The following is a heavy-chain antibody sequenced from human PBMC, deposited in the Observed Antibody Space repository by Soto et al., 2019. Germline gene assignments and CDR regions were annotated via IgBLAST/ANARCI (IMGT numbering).Heavy chain of an antibody. CDR1: GYSFTSYW. D-gene: IGHD3-9*01. Sequence: GESLKISCKGSGYSFTSYWIGWVRQMPGKGLEWMGIIYPGDSDTRYSPSFQGQVTISADKSISTAYLQWSSLKASDTAMYYCARHPTYYDILTGYYQPYYFDYWGQGTLVTVSS. J-gene: IGHJ4*02. CDR3: ARHPTYYDILTGYYQPYYFDY. CDR2: IYPGDSDT. V-gene: IGHV5-51*01.